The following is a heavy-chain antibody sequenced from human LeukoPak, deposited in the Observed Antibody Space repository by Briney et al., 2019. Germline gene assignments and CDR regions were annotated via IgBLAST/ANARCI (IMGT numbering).Heavy chain of an antibody. Sequence: SETLSLTCTVSGGSISSSNYYWGWLRQPPGKGLEWIGSIYYSGSTYYNPSLKSLVTISVDTSKNEFSLKLSSVTAADTAVYYCASQHYYGSGSIDYYYGMDVWGQGTTVTVSS. V-gene: IGHV4-39*01. D-gene: IGHD3-10*01. CDR1: GGSISSSNYY. J-gene: IGHJ6*02. CDR2: IYYSGST. CDR3: ASQHYYGSGSIDYYYGMDV.